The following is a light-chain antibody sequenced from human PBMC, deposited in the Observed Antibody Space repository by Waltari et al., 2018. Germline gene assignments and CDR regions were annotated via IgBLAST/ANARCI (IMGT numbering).Light chain of an antibody. V-gene: IGLV3-19*01. CDR1: SLRSYY. Sequence: SSELTQDPAVSVALGQTVRITCQGDSLRSYYASWYQQKAGQAPVLVMFGKNNRPSGIPDRFSAFSSGNTASLTITGVQAEDESDYYCNSRDSSGNLRLFGGGTKLTVL. J-gene: IGLJ3*02. CDR3: NSRDSSGNLRL. CDR2: GKN.